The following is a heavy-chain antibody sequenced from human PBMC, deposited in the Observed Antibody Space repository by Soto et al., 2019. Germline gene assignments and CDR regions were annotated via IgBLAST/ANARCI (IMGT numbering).Heavy chain of an antibody. D-gene: IGHD6-6*01. J-gene: IGHJ4*02. CDR2: ISGSGGST. CDR3: AKDMGFEYSASPELGPFDY. Sequence: PGGSLRLSCAASGFTFSSYAMSWVRQAPGKGLEWVSAISGSGGSTYYADSVKGRFTISRDNSKNTLYLQMNSLRAEDTAVYYCAKDMGFEYSASPELGPFDYGGREPLVTVSS. CDR1: GFTFSSYA. V-gene: IGHV3-23*01.